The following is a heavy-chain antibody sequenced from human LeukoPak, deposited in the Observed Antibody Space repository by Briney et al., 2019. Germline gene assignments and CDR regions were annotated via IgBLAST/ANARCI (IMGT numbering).Heavy chain of an antibody. V-gene: IGHV1-18*01. CDR2: ISAYNANT. CDR1: GYTFTSYG. Sequence: ASVKVSCKASGYTFTSYGISWVRQAPGQGLEWMGWISAYNANTNYAQILQGGVTMTTDTSTSTVYMELRSLRSDDTAVYYCARVPSYYYDSSGYHDYWGQGTLVTVSS. D-gene: IGHD3-22*01. J-gene: IGHJ4*02. CDR3: ARVPSYYYDSSGYHDY.